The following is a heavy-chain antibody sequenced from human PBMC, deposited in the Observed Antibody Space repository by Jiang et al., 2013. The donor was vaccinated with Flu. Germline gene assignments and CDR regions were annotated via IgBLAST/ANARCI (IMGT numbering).Heavy chain of an antibody. V-gene: IGHV6-1*01. CDR2: TYYRSKWYN. CDR3: ARDLEVATTFYYYYGMDV. Sequence: SVSSNSAAWNWIRQSPSRGLEWLGRTYYRSKWYNDYAVSVKSRITINPDTSKNQFSLQLNSVTPEDTAVYYCARDLEVATTFYYYYGMDVWGQGTTVTVSS. CDR1: SVSSNSAA. D-gene: IGHD5-12*01. J-gene: IGHJ6*02.